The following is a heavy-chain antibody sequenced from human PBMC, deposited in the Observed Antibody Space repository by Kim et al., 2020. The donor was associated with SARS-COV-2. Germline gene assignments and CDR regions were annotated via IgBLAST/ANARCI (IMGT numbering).Heavy chain of an antibody. J-gene: IGHJ5*02. V-gene: IGHV5-51*01. CDR2: IYPGDSDT. CDR3: ARRPLVAVDGKGWFDP. D-gene: IGHD6-13*01. Sequence: GESLKISCKGSGYSFTNYWIGWVRQMPGKGLEWMGIIYPGDSDTRYSPSFRGQVTNSADNSISTAYLQWSSLKASDTAMYYCARRPLVAVDGKGWFDPWGQGTLVTVSS. CDR1: GYSFTNYW.